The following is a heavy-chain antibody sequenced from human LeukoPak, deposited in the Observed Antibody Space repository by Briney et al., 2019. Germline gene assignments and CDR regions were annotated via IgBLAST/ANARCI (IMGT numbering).Heavy chain of an antibody. V-gene: IGHV3-33*01. CDR2: IWYDGSNK. D-gene: IGHD5-12*01. J-gene: IGHJ4*02. CDR3: ARPSGYDFQY. CDR1: GFTFSSYG. Sequence: GGSLRLSCAASGFTFSSYGMHWVRQAPGKGLDWVAVIWYDGSNKYYADSVEGRFTISRDNSKNTLYLQMNSLRAEDTAVYYCARPSGYDFQYWGQGTLVTVSS.